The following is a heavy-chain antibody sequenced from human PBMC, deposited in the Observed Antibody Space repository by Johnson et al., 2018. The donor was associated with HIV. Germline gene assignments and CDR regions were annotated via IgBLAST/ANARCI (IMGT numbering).Heavy chain of an antibody. Sequence: QVQLVESGGGVVQPGRSLRLSCAASGFTFSSYAMHWVRQAPGKGLEWVAVISYDGTNKYYTDSVKGRFTISRDNSKKTLYLQMNSLRAEDTAVYYCARDRLDDFWSGYSHGFDIWGQGTMVTVSS. CDR1: GFTFSSYA. V-gene: IGHV3-30*04. J-gene: IGHJ3*02. D-gene: IGHD3-3*01. CDR3: ARDRLDDFWSGYSHGFDI. CDR2: ISYDGTNK.